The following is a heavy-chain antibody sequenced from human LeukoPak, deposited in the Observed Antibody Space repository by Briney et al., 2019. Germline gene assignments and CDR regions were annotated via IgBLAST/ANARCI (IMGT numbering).Heavy chain of an antibody. J-gene: IGHJ6*03. V-gene: IGHV4-38-2*02. D-gene: IGHD3-22*01. CDR1: GYSISSGYY. CDR3: ARVYHDSSGYYYYYMDV. CDR2: INHSGST. Sequence: SETLSLTCTVSGYSISSGYYWGWIRQPPGKGLEWIGEINHSGSTNYNPSLKSRVTISVDTSKNQFSLKLSSVTAADTAVYYCARVYHDSSGYYYYYMDVWGKGTTVTVSS.